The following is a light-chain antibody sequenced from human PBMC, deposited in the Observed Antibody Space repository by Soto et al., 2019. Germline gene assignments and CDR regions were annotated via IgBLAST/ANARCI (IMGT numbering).Light chain of an antibody. CDR1: SSDVGAYKY. CDR2: EVT. J-gene: IGLJ3*02. Sequence: QSVLTQPPSASGSPGQSVTISCTGTSSDVGAYKYVSWYQQYPGKAPKLMIYEVTKRPSGVPDRFSGSKSGNTASLTVSGRRAEDEADYYSTSYVGNDIWVFGGGTKLTVL. V-gene: IGLV2-8*01. CDR3: TSYVGNDIWV.